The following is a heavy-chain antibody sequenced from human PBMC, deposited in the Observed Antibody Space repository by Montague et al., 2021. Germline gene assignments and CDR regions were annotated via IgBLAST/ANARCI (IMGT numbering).Heavy chain of an antibody. J-gene: IGHJ4*01. CDR3: GRDYWGSIDY. D-gene: IGHD7-27*01. CDR2: MRSSGSP. V-gene: IGHV4-59*02. Sequence: SETLSLTCSVSGGSGNGYDWSWIRQPPGKGLEWIGYMRSSGSPNYNPSFKSRLAISIDRSRNQFSLELSFVTAADTAIYFCGRDYWGSIDYWGHGILVTVSS. CDR1: GGSGNGYD.